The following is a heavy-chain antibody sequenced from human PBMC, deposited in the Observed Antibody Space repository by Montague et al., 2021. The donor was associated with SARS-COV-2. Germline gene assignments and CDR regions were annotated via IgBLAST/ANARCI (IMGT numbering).Heavy chain of an antibody. CDR2: ISYDGSNK. CDR3: ARGRGTYSLDY. J-gene: IGHJ4*02. V-gene: IGHV3-30-3*01. D-gene: IGHD1-26*01. CDR1: GFTLSRYA. Sequence: SLRLSCAASGFTLSRYAMHWVRQAPGKELEWVAAISYDGSNKHNADSVKGRFTISRDKSKNTLYVQVNSLRAEDTAVYYCARGRGTYSLDYWGQGTLVTVSS.